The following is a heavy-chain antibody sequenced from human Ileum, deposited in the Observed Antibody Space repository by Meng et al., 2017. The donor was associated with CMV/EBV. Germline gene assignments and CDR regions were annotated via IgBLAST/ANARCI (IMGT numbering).Heavy chain of an antibody. CDR1: GFNFRNYH. CDR2: ITDNSGTI. CDR3: AITMARGIISFYYFGMDV. V-gene: IGHV3-48*04. Sequence: GESLKISCAASGFNFRNYHMNWVRRAPGKGLEWLSFITDNSGTIYYTDSVKGRFTISRDNAKNSLFLQMNSLRAEDTAVYYCAITMARGIISFYYFGMDVWGQGTTVTVSS. D-gene: IGHD3-10*01. J-gene: IGHJ6*02.